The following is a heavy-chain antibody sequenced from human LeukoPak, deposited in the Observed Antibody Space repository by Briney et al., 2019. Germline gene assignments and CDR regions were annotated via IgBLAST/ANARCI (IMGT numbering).Heavy chain of an antibody. D-gene: IGHD6-13*01. CDR3: AKDRVPAAGSLNFYYMDV. J-gene: IGHJ6*03. V-gene: IGHV3-30*02. CDR2: IRYDGNNK. Sequence: GGSLRLSCAASGFTVSNYGMHWVRQAPGKGLEWVALIRYDGNNKFYADSVKGRFTISRDIGKSALFLQMNGLRAEDTAVYYCAKDRVPAAGSLNFYYMDVWGKGTTVTISS. CDR1: GFTVSNYG.